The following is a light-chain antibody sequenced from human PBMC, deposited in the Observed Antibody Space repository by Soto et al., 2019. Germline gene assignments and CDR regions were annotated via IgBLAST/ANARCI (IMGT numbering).Light chain of an antibody. CDR2: DAS. V-gene: IGKV3-11*01. CDR1: QSVSSY. Sequence: DIVLTQSPATLSLSPGERATLSCRASQSVSSYLAWSQQKPGQAPRLLIYDASNRATGIPARFSSSGSGTDFPLTISSLEPEDFAVYYCQQRSNWPPITFGQGTRLEIK. J-gene: IGKJ5*01. CDR3: QQRSNWPPIT.